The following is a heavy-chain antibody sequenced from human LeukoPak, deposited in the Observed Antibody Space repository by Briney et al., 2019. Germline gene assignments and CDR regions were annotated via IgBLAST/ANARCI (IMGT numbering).Heavy chain of an antibody. D-gene: IGHD3-22*01. CDR3: ARDRKYYYDSYFDY. V-gene: IGHV4-59*01. CDR1: GGSFSGYY. CDR2: IYYSGST. Sequence: SETLSLTCAVYGGSFSGYYWSWIRQPPGKGLEWIGYIYYSGSTNYNPSLKSRVTISVDTSKNQFSLKLSSVTAADTAVYYCARDRKYYYDSYFDYWGQGTLVTVSS. J-gene: IGHJ4*02.